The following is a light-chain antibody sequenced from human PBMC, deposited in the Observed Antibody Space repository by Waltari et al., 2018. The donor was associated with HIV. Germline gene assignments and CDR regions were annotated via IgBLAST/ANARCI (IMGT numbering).Light chain of an antibody. J-gene: IGKJ2*01. CDR2: AAS. Sequence: EIVLTQSPGTLSLSPGERATLSCRASESLSASYLVWYQQKPGQAPRLLIYAASKRATGIPDRISGSGSGTDFTLTISRLEPEDFAVYYCQQYGGSPLYTFGQGTKLEIK. CDR3: QQYGGSPLYT. V-gene: IGKV3-20*01. CDR1: ESLSASY.